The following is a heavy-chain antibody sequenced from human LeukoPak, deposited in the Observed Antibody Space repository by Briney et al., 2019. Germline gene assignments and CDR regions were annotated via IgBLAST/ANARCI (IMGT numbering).Heavy chain of an antibody. CDR1: GFTFSSYE. J-gene: IGHJ4*02. CDR3: AYYHVNEEPPTF. D-gene: IGHD1-1*01. CDR2: ISGSGGST. V-gene: IGHV3-23*01. Sequence: GGSLRLSCAASGFTFSSYEMNWVRQAPGKGLEWVSGISGSGGSTYYADSVKGRFTISRDNSKNMLYLQMNSLRAEDTAVYYCAYYHVNEEPPTFWGQGTLVTVSS.